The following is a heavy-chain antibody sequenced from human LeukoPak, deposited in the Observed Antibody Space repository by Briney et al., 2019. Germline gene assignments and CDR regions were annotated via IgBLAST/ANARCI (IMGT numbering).Heavy chain of an antibody. CDR1: GFTFSSHR. CDR2: VSSDGSTT. Sequence: PGGSLRLSCAASGFTFSSHRMHWVRQAPGKGLVWVSCVSSDGSTTNYADSVKGRFTISRDNSKNTLYLQMNSLRAEDTAVYYCARAVGAFWVFDYWGQGTLVTVSS. D-gene: IGHD1-26*01. CDR3: ARAVGAFWVFDY. V-gene: IGHV3-74*01. J-gene: IGHJ4*02.